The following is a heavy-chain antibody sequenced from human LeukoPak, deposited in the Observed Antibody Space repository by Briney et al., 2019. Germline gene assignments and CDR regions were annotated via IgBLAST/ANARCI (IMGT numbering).Heavy chain of an antibody. CDR3: TKSDWFDP. Sequence: GGSLRLSCAASGFTSSGYWMHWVRQVPGKGLMWVSRIKNDGSATSYADSVKGRFIISRDNAKSTLYLQMNGLKAEDTAVYYCTKSDWFDPWGQGTLVIVSS. V-gene: IGHV3-74*01. J-gene: IGHJ5*02. CDR2: IKNDGSAT. CDR1: GFTSSGYW.